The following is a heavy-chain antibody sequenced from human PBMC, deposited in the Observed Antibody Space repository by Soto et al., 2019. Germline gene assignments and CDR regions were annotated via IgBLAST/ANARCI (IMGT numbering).Heavy chain of an antibody. V-gene: IGHV5-51*01. J-gene: IGHJ4*02. D-gene: IGHD2-21*02. CDR2: IYPDDSDT. CDR3: ARHVELGGGNFPCFDY. CDR1: GYSFTTYW. Sequence: EVQLVQSGAEVKKPGESLKISCKGSGYSFTTYWIAWVRQMPGKGLEWMGIIYPDDSDTRYSPSFQGQVTISADKSISTAFLQWSSLKASDTAVYYCARHVELGGGNFPCFDYWGQGTLVTVSS.